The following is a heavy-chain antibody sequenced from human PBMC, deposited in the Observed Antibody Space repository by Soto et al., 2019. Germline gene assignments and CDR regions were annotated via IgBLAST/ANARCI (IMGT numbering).Heavy chain of an antibody. CDR3: ARVDGTCGGDCSGHNFDY. V-gene: IGHV4-30-4*01. CDR1: GGSISSGDYY. D-gene: IGHD2-21*02. J-gene: IGHJ4*02. CDR2: IYYSGST. Sequence: PSETLSLTCTVSGGSISSGDYYWSWIRQPPGKGLEWIGYIYYSGSTYYNPSLKSRVTISVDTSKNQFSLKLSSVTAADTAVYYCARVDGTCGGDCSGHNFDYWGQGTLVTVSS.